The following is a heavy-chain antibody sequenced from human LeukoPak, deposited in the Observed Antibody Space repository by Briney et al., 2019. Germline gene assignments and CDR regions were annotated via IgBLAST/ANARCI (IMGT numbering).Heavy chain of an antibody. CDR3: ARELGSGWYSNWFDP. D-gene: IGHD6-19*01. CDR1: GGSISSGSYY. J-gene: IGHJ5*02. Sequence: SETLSLTCTVSGGSISSGSYYWSWIRQPPGKGLEWIGYIYYSGSTNYNPSLKSRVTISVDTSKNQFSLKLSSVTAADTAVYYCARELGSGWYSNWFDPWGQGTLVTVSS. V-gene: IGHV4-61*01. CDR2: IYYSGST.